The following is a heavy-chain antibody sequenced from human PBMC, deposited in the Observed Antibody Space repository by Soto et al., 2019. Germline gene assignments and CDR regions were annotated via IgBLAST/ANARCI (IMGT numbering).Heavy chain of an antibody. CDR2: VSGSGSST. V-gene: IGHV3-23*01. J-gene: IGHJ4*02. Sequence: GGSLRLSCAASGFTXSSYAMSWVRQAPGKGLEWVSTVSGSGSSTYYADSVKGRFTISRDNSKNTLYLQMNSLRAEDTAIYYCAKRPDYFDYWGQGTLVTVSS. CDR1: GFTXSSYA. CDR3: AKRPDYFDY.